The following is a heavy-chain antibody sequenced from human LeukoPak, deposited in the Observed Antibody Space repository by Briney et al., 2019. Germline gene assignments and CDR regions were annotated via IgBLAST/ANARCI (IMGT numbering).Heavy chain of an antibody. CDR1: GGSISSGGYY. J-gene: IGHJ4*02. Sequence: SQTLSLTCTVSGGSISSGGYYWSWIRQHPGKGLEWIGYTYYSGSTYYNPSLKSRVTISVDTSKNQFSLKLSSVTAADTAVYYRAREYYDSSGYSRYFDYWGQGTLVTVSS. V-gene: IGHV4-31*03. CDR3: AREYYDSSGYSRYFDY. CDR2: TYYSGST. D-gene: IGHD3-22*01.